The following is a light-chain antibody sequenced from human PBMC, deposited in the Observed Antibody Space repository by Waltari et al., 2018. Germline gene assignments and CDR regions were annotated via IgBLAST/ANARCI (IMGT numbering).Light chain of an antibody. CDR1: SNDIGSNNF. CDR2: DIN. V-gene: IGLV2-11*01. Sequence: QSALTQPRSVSGSPGQSVTISCTGTSNDIGSNNFVSWYQYHPGKVPKLMIHDINERPSGVPDRFSGSKSGNTASLTISGLQADDEADYYCCSYAGSYTVFGGGTKLTVL. CDR3: CSYAGSYTV. J-gene: IGLJ2*01.